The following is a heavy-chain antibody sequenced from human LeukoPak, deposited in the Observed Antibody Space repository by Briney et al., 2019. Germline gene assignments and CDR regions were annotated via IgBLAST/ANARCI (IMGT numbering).Heavy chain of an antibody. V-gene: IGHV3-74*01. CDR1: GFTFSRYW. J-gene: IGHJ4*02. D-gene: IGHD2-15*01. Sequence: GSLRLTCAASGFTFSRYWRHWVRQTPGKGLVWVSRINSDGSSTRYADSVKGRFTISRDNAKNTLDLQMSSLRAEDTAVYYCARVDCSGGSCYFDYWGQRTLLSLSS. CDR2: INSDGSST. CDR3: ARVDCSGGSCYFDY.